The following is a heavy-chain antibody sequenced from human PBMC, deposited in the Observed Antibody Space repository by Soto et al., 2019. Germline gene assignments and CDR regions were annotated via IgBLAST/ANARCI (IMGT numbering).Heavy chain of an antibody. Sequence: GGCLRLSCTTSGFTFSTYGMHWVRQAPGKWLEGVATIWYHRSTYYETDAIKARVAVSRHKSMNTVFVQMNTLRAEDTATYYCARDRGYRVNYVFDIWGLGTLVTVSS. CDR2: IWYHRSTY. D-gene: IGHD6-25*01. CDR1: GFTFSTYG. V-gene: IGHV3-33*01. J-gene: IGHJ4*02. CDR3: ARDRGYRVNYVFDI.